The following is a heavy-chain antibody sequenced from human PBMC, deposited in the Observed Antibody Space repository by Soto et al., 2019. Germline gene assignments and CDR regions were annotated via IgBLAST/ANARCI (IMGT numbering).Heavy chain of an antibody. CDR2: ISGYNGNT. Sequence: QVLLVQSGADVKKPGASVKVSCKASGYSFTSYGISWVRQAPGQGLEWMGWISGYNGNTNYAQKVQGRVTMTTETSTSKAYMELRSLRSDDTAVYYCARRTRWNDGGYYNYYMDVWGQGTTVTVSS. V-gene: IGHV1-18*01. D-gene: IGHD1-1*01. CDR1: GYSFTSYG. CDR3: ARRTRWNDGGYYNYYMDV. J-gene: IGHJ6*02.